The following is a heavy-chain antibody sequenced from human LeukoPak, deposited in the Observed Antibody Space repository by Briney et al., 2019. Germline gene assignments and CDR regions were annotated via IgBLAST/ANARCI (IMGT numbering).Heavy chain of an antibody. CDR3: ARSIVVVVAAIGY. J-gene: IGHJ4*02. CDR2: IQQDGSDK. D-gene: IGHD2-15*01. CDR1: RLTFSNYW. Sequence: GGSLRLSCADSRLTFSNYWMSWVRQAPGKGLEWVASIQQDGSDKYYVDSVKGRFTISRDNSKNTLYLQMNSLRAEDTAVYYCARSIVVVVAAIGYWGQGTLVTVSS. V-gene: IGHV3-7*03.